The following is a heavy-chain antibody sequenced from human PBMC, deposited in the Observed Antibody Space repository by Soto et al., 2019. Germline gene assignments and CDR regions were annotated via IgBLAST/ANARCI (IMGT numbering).Heavy chain of an antibody. Sequence: GGSLRLSCAASGFTFGTYAMNWVRQAPGEGLEWVSTISSSSSTIYYADSVKGRFTISRDNAKNSLYLQMNSLRAEDTAVYYCARDGGDSSSWYFAFDIWGQGTMVTVSS. CDR2: ISSSSSTI. V-gene: IGHV3-48*01. CDR1: GFTFGTYA. D-gene: IGHD6-13*01. CDR3: ARDGGDSSSWYFAFDI. J-gene: IGHJ3*02.